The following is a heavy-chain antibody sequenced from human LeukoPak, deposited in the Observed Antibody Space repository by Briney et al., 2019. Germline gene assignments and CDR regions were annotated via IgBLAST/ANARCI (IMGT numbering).Heavy chain of an antibody. Sequence: SETLSLTCAVYGGSFSGYYWSWIRQPPGKGLEWIGEINHSGSTNYNPSLKSRVTISVDTFKNQFSLKLSSVTAADTAVYYCARERQLRFLEWLFFDYWGQGTLVTVSS. D-gene: IGHD3-3*01. J-gene: IGHJ4*02. V-gene: IGHV4-34*01. CDR1: GGSFSGYY. CDR3: ARERQLRFLEWLFFDY. CDR2: INHSGST.